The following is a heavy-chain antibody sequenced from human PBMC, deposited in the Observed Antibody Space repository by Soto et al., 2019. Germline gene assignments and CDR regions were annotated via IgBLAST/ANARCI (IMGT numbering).Heavy chain of an antibody. CDR2: ISGSGGST. CDR1: GFTFSSYA. Sequence: GGSLRLSCAASGFTFSSYAMSWVRQAPGKGLEWVSAISGSGGSTYYADSVKGRFTISRDNSKNTLYLQMNSLRAEDTAVYYCAKDYMRHIVVVTASLDYWGQGTLVTVSS. D-gene: IGHD2-21*02. CDR3: AKDYMRHIVVVTASLDY. J-gene: IGHJ4*02. V-gene: IGHV3-23*01.